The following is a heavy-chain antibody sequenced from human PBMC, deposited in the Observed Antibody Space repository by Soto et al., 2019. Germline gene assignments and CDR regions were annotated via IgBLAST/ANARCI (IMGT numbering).Heavy chain of an antibody. V-gene: IGHV1-18*01. CDR3: ARLYCSSSSCYKGGWFDP. J-gene: IGHJ5*02. CDR2: ISAYNGNT. Sequence: GASVKVSCKASGYTFTSYGISWVRQAPGRGLEWMGWISAYNGNTNYAQKLQGRVTMTTDTSTSTAYMELRSLRSDGTAVYYCARLYCSSSSCYKGGWFDPWGQGTLVTVSS. CDR1: GYTFTSYG. D-gene: IGHD2-2*02.